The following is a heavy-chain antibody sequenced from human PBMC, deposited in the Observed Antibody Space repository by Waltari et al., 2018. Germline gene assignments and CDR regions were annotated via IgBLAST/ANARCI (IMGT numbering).Heavy chain of an antibody. V-gene: IGHV3-53*01. J-gene: IGHJ4*02. Sequence: EVQLVESGGGLIQPGGSLKLSCAASGFSVRNTYMAWVRQAPGKGLEVVSVINSGDVTHYIDSVKGRFTISRDNSKNTLNLQMNSLRVDDTAVYYCGLQIAPVPRAYFDYGGQGTLVTVSS. CDR1: GFSVRNTY. D-gene: IGHD6-13*01. CDR2: INSGDVT. CDR3: GLQIAPVPRAYFDY.